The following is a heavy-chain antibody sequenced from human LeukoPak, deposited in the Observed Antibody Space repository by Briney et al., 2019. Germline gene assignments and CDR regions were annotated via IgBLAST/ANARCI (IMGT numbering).Heavy chain of an antibody. J-gene: IGHJ3*02. V-gene: IGHV4-59*01. CDR3: ARVGGMTTINNDAFDI. Sequence: SETLSLTCTVSGGSISSYYWSWIRQPPGKGLEWIGYIYYSGSTNYNPSLKSRVTISVDTSKNQFSLKLTSVTAADTAIYYCARVGGMTTINNDAFDIWGQGTMVTVSS. CDR1: GGSISSYY. CDR2: IYYSGST. D-gene: IGHD5-24*01.